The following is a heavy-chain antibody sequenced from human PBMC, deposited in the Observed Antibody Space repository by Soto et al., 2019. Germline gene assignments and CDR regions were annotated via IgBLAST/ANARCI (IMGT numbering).Heavy chain of an antibody. CDR3: AREHDSTPNWLDP. CDR2: IIPFLGIQ. Sequence: SVKVSCKSSGGTFSSYSIIWVRQAPGQGLEWMGRIIPFLGIQNYAQKFQGRVTITADKSASTAYMELSSLRSEDTAVYYCAREHDSTPNWLDPWGQGTLVTVSS. V-gene: IGHV1-69*04. D-gene: IGHD3-22*01. J-gene: IGHJ5*02. CDR1: GGTFSSYS.